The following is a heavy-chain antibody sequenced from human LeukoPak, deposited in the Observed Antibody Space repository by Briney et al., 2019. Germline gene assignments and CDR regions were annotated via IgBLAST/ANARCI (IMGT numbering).Heavy chain of an antibody. J-gene: IGHJ5*02. CDR1: VYSFTNYW. D-gene: IGHD3-16*01. CDR3: ARPWGKPNNWFDP. V-gene: IGHV5-51*01. CDR2: IYPGNSDT. Sequence: GESLKISCKGSVYSFTNYWIGWVPQMPGKGLEWMGLIYPGNSDTRYSPSFQGQVTISADKSISTAYLQWRSLKASDTAMYYCARPWGKPNNWFDPWGQGTLVTVSS.